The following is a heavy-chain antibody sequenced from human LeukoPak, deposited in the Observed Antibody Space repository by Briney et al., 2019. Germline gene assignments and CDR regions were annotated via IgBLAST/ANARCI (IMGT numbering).Heavy chain of an antibody. Sequence: SETLSLTCTVSGGSISSYYWGWIRQPPGKGLEWIGSIYYTGSTYYNPSLKSRVTISVDTSKNQFSLKLSSVTAADTAVFYCARIVNYYYNYMDVWGKGTTVTVS. CDR1: GGSISSYY. CDR3: ARIVNYYYNYMDV. J-gene: IGHJ6*03. CDR2: IYYTGST. V-gene: IGHV4-39*07. D-gene: IGHD2-15*01.